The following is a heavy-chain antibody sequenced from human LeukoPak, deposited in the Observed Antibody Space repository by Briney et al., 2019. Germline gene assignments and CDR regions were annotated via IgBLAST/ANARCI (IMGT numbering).Heavy chain of an antibody. CDR2: MYNSGST. CDR1: GGSISGSY. V-gene: IGHV4-59*01. Sequence: SETLSLTCTVSGGSISGSYWSWIRQPPGKGPEWIAYMYNSGSTNYNPSLKSRVTISIDTSKNQFSLKLSSLTAADTAIYYCARGIESYGDYGYWGQGILVTVSS. D-gene: IGHD4-17*01. J-gene: IGHJ4*02. CDR3: ARGIESYGDYGY.